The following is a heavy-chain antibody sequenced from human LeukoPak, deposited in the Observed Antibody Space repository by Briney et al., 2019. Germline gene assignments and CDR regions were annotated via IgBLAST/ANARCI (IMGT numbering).Heavy chain of an antibody. Sequence: SQTLSLTCTISGDSVSNSTTAWNWIRQSPSRGVEWLGRTYYRSKWYSEFAGSVKSRITINSDTTKNQFSLQLISVTPEDTALYYCARGYYLNSWGQGTLVTVSS. V-gene: IGHV6-1*01. CDR3: ARGYYLNS. D-gene: IGHD2-21*01. CDR1: GDSVSNSTTA. J-gene: IGHJ4*02. CDR2: TYYRSKWYS.